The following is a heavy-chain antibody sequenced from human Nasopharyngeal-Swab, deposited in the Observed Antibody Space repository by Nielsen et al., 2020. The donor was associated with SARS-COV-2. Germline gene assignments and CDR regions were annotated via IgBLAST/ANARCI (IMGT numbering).Heavy chain of an antibody. CDR3: ARWYGGNSRGSAFDI. CDR1: GYTFTSYG. CDR2: ISAYNGNT. D-gene: IGHD4-23*01. Sequence: ASVQVSCKASGYTFTSYGLNWVRHAPGQGLGWMGWISAYNGNTNYAQKFEGRVTMTTDTSTSTAYMELRSLRSDDTAVYYCARWYGGNSRGSAFDIWGQGTMVTVSS. V-gene: IGHV1-18*01. J-gene: IGHJ3*02.